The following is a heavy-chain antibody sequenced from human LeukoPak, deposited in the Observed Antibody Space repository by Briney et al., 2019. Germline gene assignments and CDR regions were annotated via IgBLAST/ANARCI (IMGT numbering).Heavy chain of an antibody. CDR3: VRAVHCSGGSCYFDY. J-gene: IGHJ4*02. CDR2: IYTSGST. Sequence: TSETLSLTCTVSGGSICSYSWSWIRQPAGRGLEWIGRIYTSGSTKYNPSLTSRVTMSVDTSKNQFSLKLRSVTAADTAVYYCVRAVHCSGGSCYFDYWGQGTLVTVSS. V-gene: IGHV4-4*07. D-gene: IGHD2-15*01. CDR1: GGSICSYS.